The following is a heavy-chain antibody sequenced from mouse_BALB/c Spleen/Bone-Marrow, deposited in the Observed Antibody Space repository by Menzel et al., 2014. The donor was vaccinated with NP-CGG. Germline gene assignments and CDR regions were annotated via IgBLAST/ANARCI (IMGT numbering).Heavy chain of an antibody. CDR3: ARDYDYAMDY. D-gene: IGHD2-12*01. CDR1: GFTFSDYY. J-gene: IGHJ4*01. CDR2: ISDGGSYT. Sequence: EVKLVESGGGLVKPGGSLKLSCAASGFTFSDYYMYWVRQTREKRLEGVATISDGGSYTYYPDSVKGRFTISRDNAKNNLYLQMSSLKSEDTAMYYCARDYDYAMDYWGQGTSVTVSS. V-gene: IGHV5-4*02.